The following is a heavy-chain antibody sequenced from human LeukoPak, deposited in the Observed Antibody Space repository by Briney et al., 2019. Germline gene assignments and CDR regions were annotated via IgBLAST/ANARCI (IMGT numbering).Heavy chain of an antibody. D-gene: IGHD1-26*01. CDR2: IRYDGSNK. J-gene: IGHJ6*03. Sequence: GVSLRLSCAASGFTFSSYGMHWVRQAPGKGLEWVAFIRYDGSNKYYADSVKGRFTISRDNSKNTLHLQMNSLRAEDTAVYYCAKDFEWELKDYYYYYYMDVWGKGTTVTVSS. V-gene: IGHV3-30*02. CDR1: GFTFSSYG. CDR3: AKDFEWELKDYYYYYYMDV.